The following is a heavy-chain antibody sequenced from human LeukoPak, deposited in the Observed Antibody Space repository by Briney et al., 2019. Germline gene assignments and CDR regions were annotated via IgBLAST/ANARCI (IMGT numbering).Heavy chain of an antibody. V-gene: IGHV1-46*01. Sequence: ASVKVSCKASGYTFTTSYMHWVRQAPGQGLEWMRIINPSGGSTSYAQKFQGRVTLTRDTSTSTVYMELSSLTSEDTAVYYCARSNIAAAGIYWYFDLWGRGTLVTVSS. J-gene: IGHJ2*01. CDR2: INPSGGST. D-gene: IGHD6-13*01. CDR3: ARSNIAAAGIYWYFDL. CDR1: GYTFTTSY.